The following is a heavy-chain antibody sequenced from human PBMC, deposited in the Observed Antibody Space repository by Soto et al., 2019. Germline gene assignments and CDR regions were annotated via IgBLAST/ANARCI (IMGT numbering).Heavy chain of an antibody. CDR2: INSDGSST. D-gene: IGHD6-6*01. CDR1: GFTFSSYW. Sequence: GGSLRLSCAASGFTFSSYWMHWVRQAPGKGLVWVSRINSDGSSTSYADSVKGRFTISRDNAKNTLYLQMNSLRAEDTAVYYCASSSSAPPYYYYGMDVWGQGTTVTVSS. V-gene: IGHV3-74*01. CDR3: ASSSSAPPYYYYGMDV. J-gene: IGHJ6*02.